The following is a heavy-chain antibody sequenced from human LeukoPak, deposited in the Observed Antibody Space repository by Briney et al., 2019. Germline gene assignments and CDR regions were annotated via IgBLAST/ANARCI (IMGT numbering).Heavy chain of an antibody. D-gene: IGHD3-10*01. J-gene: IGHJ4*02. CDR2: ISGSGGST. Sequence: GGSLRLSCAASGLTFSSYAMSWVRQAPGKGLEWVSAISGSGGSTYYADSVKGRFTISRDNSKNTLYLQMNSLRAEDTAVYYCAKDPMVRGLTYDNWGQGTLVTVSS. V-gene: IGHV3-23*01. CDR3: AKDPMVRGLTYDN. CDR1: GLTFSSYA.